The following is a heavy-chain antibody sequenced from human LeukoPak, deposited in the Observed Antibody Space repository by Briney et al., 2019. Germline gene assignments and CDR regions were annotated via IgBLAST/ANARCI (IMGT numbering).Heavy chain of an antibody. J-gene: IGHJ4*02. D-gene: IGHD5-24*01. Sequence: PSETLSLTCAVYGGSFSGYYWSWIRQPPGKGLEWIGEINHSASTNYNPSLKSRVTISVDTSKNQFSLKLSSVTAAVTAVYYCARAPGRLQPFDYWGQGTLVTLSS. V-gene: IGHV4-34*01. CDR2: INHSAST. CDR3: ARAPGRLQPFDY. CDR1: GGSFSGYY.